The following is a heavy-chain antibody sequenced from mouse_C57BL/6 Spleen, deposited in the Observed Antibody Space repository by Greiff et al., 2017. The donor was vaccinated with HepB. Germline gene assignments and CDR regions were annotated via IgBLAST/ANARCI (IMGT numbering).Heavy chain of an antibody. Sequence: QMQLKQSGAELVRPGTSVKMSCKASGYTFTNYWIGWAKQRPGHGLEWIGDIYPGGGYTNYNEKFKGKATLTADKSSSTAYMQFSSLTSEDSAIYYCAAYYGSTDYYAMDYWGQGTSVTVSS. J-gene: IGHJ4*01. CDR2: IYPGGGYT. V-gene: IGHV1-63*01. CDR3: AAYYGSTDYYAMDY. D-gene: IGHD1-1*01. CDR1: GYTFTNYW.